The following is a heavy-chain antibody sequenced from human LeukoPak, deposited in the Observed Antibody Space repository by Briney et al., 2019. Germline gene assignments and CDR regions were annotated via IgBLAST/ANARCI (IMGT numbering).Heavy chain of an antibody. Sequence: SETLSLTCAVYGGSFSGYYWSWIRQPPGKGLEWIGEISHSGSTSYNPSLKSRVTISVDTSKNQFSLKLSSVTAADTAVYYCARGRPPLRYFDYWGQGTLVTVSS. J-gene: IGHJ4*02. CDR3: ARGRPPLRYFDY. D-gene: IGHD3-9*01. CDR2: ISHSGST. CDR1: GGSFSGYY. V-gene: IGHV4-34*01.